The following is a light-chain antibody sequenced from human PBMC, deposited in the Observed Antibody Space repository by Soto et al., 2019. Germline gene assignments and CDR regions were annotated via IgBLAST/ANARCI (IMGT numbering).Light chain of an antibody. V-gene: IGLV2-11*01. CDR1: RSDVGSYNY. Sequence: QSALTQPRSVSGSPGQSVTISCTGTRSDVGSYNYVSWYQQHPGKAPKLMIYDVAKRPSGVPDRFSGSKSGNTASLTISGLQAEDEADYYCCSYAGSYTGVFGGGTKLTAL. CDR3: CSYAGSYTGV. CDR2: DVA. J-gene: IGLJ2*01.